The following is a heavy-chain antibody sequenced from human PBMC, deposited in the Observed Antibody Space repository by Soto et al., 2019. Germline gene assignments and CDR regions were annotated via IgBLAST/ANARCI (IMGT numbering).Heavy chain of an antibody. J-gene: IGHJ3*02. V-gene: IGHV1-69*13. Sequence: ASVKVSCKASGGTFSSYAISWVRQAPGQGLEWMGGIIPIFGTANYAQKFQGRVTITADESTSTAYMELSSLRSEDTAVYYCALTYYYDSSGPNDAFDIWGQGTMVTVS. CDR2: IIPIFGTA. D-gene: IGHD3-22*01. CDR3: ALTYYYDSSGPNDAFDI. CDR1: GGTFSSYA.